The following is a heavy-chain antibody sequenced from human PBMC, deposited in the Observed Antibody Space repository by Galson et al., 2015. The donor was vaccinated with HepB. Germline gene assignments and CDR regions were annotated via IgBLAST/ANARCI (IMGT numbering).Heavy chain of an antibody. V-gene: IGHV1-2*02. J-gene: IGHJ5*02. Sequence: SVKVSCKASGYTFTGYYMHWVRQAPGQGLEWMGWINPNSGGTNYAQKFQGRVTMTRDTSISTAHMELSRLRSDDTAVYYCARDRRTIMVRGVIITPTYWFDPWGQGTLVTVSS. CDR3: ARDRRTIMVRGVIITPTYWFDP. CDR1: GYTFTGYY. CDR2: INPNSGGT. D-gene: IGHD3-10*01.